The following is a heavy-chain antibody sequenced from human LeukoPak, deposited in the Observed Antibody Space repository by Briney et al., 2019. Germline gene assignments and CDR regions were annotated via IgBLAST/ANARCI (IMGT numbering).Heavy chain of an antibody. CDR1: GFTFSSYW. Sequence: GGSLRLSCAASGFTFSSYWMHWVRQAPGKGLVWVSRINSDGSSTSYADSVKGRFTISRDNAKNTLYLQMNSLRVEDTAVYYCAKDQGQAVVPRRFGYWGQGTLVTVSS. CDR3: AKDQGQAVVPRRFGY. CDR2: INSDGSST. D-gene: IGHD2-2*01. V-gene: IGHV3-74*01. J-gene: IGHJ4*02.